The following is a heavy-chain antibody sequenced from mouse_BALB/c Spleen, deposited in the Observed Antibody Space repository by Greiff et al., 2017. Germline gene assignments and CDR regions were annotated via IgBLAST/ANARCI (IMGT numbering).Heavy chain of an antibody. V-gene: IGHV1S81*02. CDR2: INPSNGRT. Sequence: QVQLQQPGAELVKPGASVKLSCKASGYTFTSYWMHWVKQRPGQGLEWIGEINPSNGRTNYNEKFKSKATLTVDKSSSTAYMQLSSLTSEDSAVYYCARSRGHWYFDVWGAGTTVTVSS. CDR3: ARSRGHWYFDV. CDR1: GYTFTSYW. J-gene: IGHJ1*01.